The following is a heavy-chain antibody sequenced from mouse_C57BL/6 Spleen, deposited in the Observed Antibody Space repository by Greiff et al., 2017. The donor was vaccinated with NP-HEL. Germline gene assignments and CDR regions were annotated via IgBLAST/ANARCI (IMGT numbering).Heavy chain of an antibody. Sequence: EVMLVESGGGLVQPKGSLKLSCAASGFSFNTYAMNWVRQAPGKGLEWVARIRSKSNNYATYYADSVKDRFTISRDDSESMLYLQMNNLKTEDTAMYYCVRHPDYYGSSYGYAMDYWGQGTSVTVSS. V-gene: IGHV10-1*01. CDR1: GFSFNTYA. CDR3: VRHPDYYGSSYGYAMDY. J-gene: IGHJ4*01. D-gene: IGHD1-1*01. CDR2: IRSKSNNYAT.